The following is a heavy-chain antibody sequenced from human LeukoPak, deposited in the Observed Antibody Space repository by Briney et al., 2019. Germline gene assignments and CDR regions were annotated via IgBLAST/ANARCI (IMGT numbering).Heavy chain of an antibody. CDR2: INSIGSYM. CDR1: GFTFSYYT. J-gene: IGHJ5*02. CDR3: ARDDVAWNDVHWFDP. D-gene: IGHD1-1*01. Sequence: GGSLRLSCAAPGFTFSYYTMNWVRQAPGKGLGWVSSINSIGSYMYYADSVKGRFTISRDNAKDSLYLQMSSLRAEDTAVYYCARDDVAWNDVHWFDPWGQGTLVTVSS. V-gene: IGHV3-21*01.